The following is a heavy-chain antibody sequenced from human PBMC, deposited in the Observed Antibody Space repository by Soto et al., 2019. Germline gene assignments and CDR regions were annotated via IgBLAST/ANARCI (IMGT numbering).Heavy chain of an antibody. D-gene: IGHD1-1*01. J-gene: IGHJ4*02. CDR3: ARQSLGNIRLRGFDY. CDR2: IWYDGSEK. CDR1: GFTFSDYG. Sequence: QVQLVESGGGVVQPGRSLRLSCAASGFTFSDYGMHWVRQAPGKGLEWVAVIWYDGSEKYYAVSVKGRFTISRDNSENTLYLQMNSLRAEDTAVYYCARQSLGNIRLRGFDYWGQGALVTVSS. V-gene: IGHV3-33*01.